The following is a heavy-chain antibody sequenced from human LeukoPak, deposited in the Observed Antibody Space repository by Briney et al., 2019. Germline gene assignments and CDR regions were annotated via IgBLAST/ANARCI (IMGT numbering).Heavy chain of an antibody. CDR3: ARRAAIRAIDY. CDR2: MNPNSGNT. CDR1: GYTFTSYD. J-gene: IGHJ4*02. Sequence: ASVKVSCKASGYTFTSYDINWVRQATGQGLEWMGWMNPNSGNTGYAQKFQGRFTITRTTSISTSYMELSSQRSEDTAVYYCARRAAIRAIDYWGQGTLVTVSS. D-gene: IGHD2-2*02. V-gene: IGHV1-8*03.